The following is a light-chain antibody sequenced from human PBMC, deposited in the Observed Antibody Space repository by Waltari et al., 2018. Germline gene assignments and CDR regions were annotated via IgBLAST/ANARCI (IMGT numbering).Light chain of an antibody. J-gene: IGLJ3*02. CDR3: QAWDSSTGV. Sequence: SYELTQPPSVSVSPGQIASITCSGNKLGDKYACWYQQKPGQSPVLLILQDSKRSSWIPGRYPGSNSGSTATLTISGTQAMDEADYYCQAWDSSTGVFGGGTKLTVL. V-gene: IGLV3-1*01. CDR1: KLGDKY. CDR2: QDS.